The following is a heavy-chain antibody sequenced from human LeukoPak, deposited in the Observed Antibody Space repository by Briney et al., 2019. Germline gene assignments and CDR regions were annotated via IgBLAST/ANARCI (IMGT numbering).Heavy chain of an antibody. V-gene: IGHV3-48*03. CDR3: ARGFPSPDKRPC. Sequence: PGGSLRLSCAASGFTFTSYEMNWVRQAPGKGLEWVSYISSSGSPIYHADSVKGRFTISRDNSKNTLYLQVGSLRAEDMAVYYCARGFPSPDKRPCWGQGTLVTVSS. CDR2: ISSSGSPI. CDR1: GFTFTSYE. D-gene: IGHD3-10*01. J-gene: IGHJ4*02.